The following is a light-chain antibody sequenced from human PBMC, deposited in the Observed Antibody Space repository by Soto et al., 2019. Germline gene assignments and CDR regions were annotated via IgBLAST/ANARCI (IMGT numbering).Light chain of an antibody. V-gene: IGLV2-11*01. CDR3: CSYAGSYTWV. CDR2: DVT. CDR1: SSDVGGYNF. J-gene: IGLJ3*02. Sequence: QSALTQPRSVSGSPGQSVTISCTGTSSDVGGYNFVSWYQQHPGKAPKLIIYDVTKRPSGVPDRFSGSKSYHTASLSISGLQAEDEADYYCCSYAGSYTWVFGGGTKLTVL.